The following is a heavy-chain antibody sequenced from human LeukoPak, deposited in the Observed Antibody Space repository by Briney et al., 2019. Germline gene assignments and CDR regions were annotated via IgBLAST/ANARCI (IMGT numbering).Heavy chain of an antibody. CDR1: GFTFSSYG. CDR2: ISYDGSNK. D-gene: IGHD5-18*01. V-gene: IGHV3-30*18. CDR3: AKDLLTVRYSHYGMDV. Sequence: GGSLRLSCAASGFTFSSYGMHWVRQAPGKGLEWVAVISYDGSNKYYADSVKGRFTISRDNSKNTLYLQMNSLRAEDTAVYYCAKDLLTVRYSHYGMDVWGQGTTVTVSS. J-gene: IGHJ6*02.